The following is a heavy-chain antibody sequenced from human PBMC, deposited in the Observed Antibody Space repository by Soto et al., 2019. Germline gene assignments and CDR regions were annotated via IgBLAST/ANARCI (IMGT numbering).Heavy chain of an antibody. CDR2: IYYSGST. Sequence: QVQLQESGPGLVKPSQTLSLTCTVSGGSISSGGYYWSWIRQHPGKGLEWIGYIYYSGSTYYKPSLKTRVTKSVDTSKNKFSLKLSYVPPAATAVYYCARRVFPWGRGTLVTVSP. CDR1: GGSISSGGYY. CDR3: ARRVFP. J-gene: IGHJ5*02. V-gene: IGHV4-31*03.